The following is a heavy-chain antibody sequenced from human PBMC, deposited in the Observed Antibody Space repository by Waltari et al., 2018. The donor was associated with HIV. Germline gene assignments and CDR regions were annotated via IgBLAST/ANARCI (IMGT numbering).Heavy chain of an antibody. CDR2: KKQDGREK. V-gene: IGHV3-7*01. D-gene: IGHD1-1*01. CDR1: GFTFSSYW. CDR3: ARDPLVEHRGILDY. J-gene: IGHJ4*02. Sequence: EVQLGESGGGLVQPGGSLRLSCAASGFTFSSYWMSWVRQAPGRGLEWVANKKQDGREKYYVDSVKGRFTISRDNAKNSLYLQMNSLRAEDTAVYYCARDPLVEHRGILDYWGQGTLVTVSS.